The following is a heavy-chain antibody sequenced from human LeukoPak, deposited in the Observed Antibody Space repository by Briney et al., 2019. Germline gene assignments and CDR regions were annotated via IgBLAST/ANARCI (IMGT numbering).Heavy chain of an antibody. V-gene: IGHV3-21*01. J-gene: IGHJ4*02. D-gene: IGHD3-10*01. CDR1: GFTFSSYS. CDR2: ISSSSSYI. Sequence: GGSLRLSCAASGFTFSSYSMNWVRQAPGKGLEWVSSISSSSSYIYYADSVKGRFTISRDNAKNSLYLQMNRLRAEDTAVYYCARNYYGSGSPFDYWGQGTLVTVSS. CDR3: ARNYYGSGSPFDY.